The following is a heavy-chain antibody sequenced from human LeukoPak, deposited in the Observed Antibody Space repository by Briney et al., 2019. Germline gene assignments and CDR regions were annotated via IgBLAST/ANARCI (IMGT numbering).Heavy chain of an antibody. V-gene: IGHV3-23*01. D-gene: IGHD2-15*01. CDR2: ISGSGGST. CDR3: AKHLSPYSVAGGLDY. CDR1: GFTFSSYA. Sequence: GGSLRLSCAASGFTFSSYAMSWVRQAPGKGLEWVSAISGSGGSTYYADSVKGRFTISRDISKITLYLQMNSLRVEDTAVYFCAKHLSPYSVAGGLDYWGQGTLVTASS. J-gene: IGHJ4*02.